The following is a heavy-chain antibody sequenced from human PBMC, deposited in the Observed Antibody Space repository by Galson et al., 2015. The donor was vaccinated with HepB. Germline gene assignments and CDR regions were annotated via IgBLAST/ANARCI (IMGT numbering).Heavy chain of an antibody. J-gene: IGHJ6*02. CDR2: ITSKASGGTT. CDR3: ARDRPPPYYDLWGGSAYYFGMDV. V-gene: IGHV3-49*03. Sequence: SLRLSCATSGFTFGDYMISWFRQAPGKGLEWVGFITSKASGGTTEYAASVKGRFTISRDDSNSIAFLQMNSLISGDTGIYYCARDRPPPYYDLWGGSAYYFGMDVWGQGTTVTVS. CDR1: GFTFGDYM. D-gene: IGHD3-3*01.